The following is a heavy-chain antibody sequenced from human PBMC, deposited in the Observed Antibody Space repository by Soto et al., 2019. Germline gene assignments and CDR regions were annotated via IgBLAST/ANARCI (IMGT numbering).Heavy chain of an antibody. D-gene: IGHD3-22*01. Sequence: ASVKVSCKVSGYTLTELSMHWVRQAPGKGLEWMGGFDPEDGETIYAQRFQGRVTMTEDTSTDTAYMELSSLRSEDTAVYYCATSLLKGSSGYYNDAFDIWGQGTMVTVSS. V-gene: IGHV1-24*01. CDR3: ATSLLKGSSGYYNDAFDI. J-gene: IGHJ3*02. CDR2: FDPEDGET. CDR1: GYTLTELS.